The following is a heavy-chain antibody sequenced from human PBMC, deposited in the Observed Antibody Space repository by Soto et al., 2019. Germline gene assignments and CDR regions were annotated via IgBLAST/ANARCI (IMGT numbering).Heavy chain of an antibody. CDR2: IWYDGSNK. CDR1: GFTFSSYG. V-gene: IGHV3-33*01. CDR3: ARDRGPFNWNDWPHYYYGMDV. J-gene: IGHJ6*02. D-gene: IGHD1-20*01. Sequence: QVQLVESGGGVVQPGRSLRLSCAASGFTFSSYGMHWVRQAPGKGLEWVTVIWYDGSNKYYADSVNGRFTISRDNSKNTLYLQMNSLRAEDTAVYYCARDRGPFNWNDWPHYYYGMDVWGQGTTVTVSS.